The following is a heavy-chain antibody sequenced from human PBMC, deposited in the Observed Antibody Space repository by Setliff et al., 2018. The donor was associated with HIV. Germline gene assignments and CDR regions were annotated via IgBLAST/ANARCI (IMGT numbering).Heavy chain of an antibody. V-gene: IGHV1-2*02. Sequence: ASVKVSCKTSGYSFTGYYIHWVRQAPGQGLEWMEWINPNSGATDYAQNFLGRVTMARDTSSDTAYMDLNGLNSDDTAMYFCARAESGDYLHYFDSWGQGTLVTVSS. CDR1: GYSFTGYY. J-gene: IGHJ4*02. CDR3: ARAESGDYLHYFDS. D-gene: IGHD4-17*01. CDR2: INPNSGAT.